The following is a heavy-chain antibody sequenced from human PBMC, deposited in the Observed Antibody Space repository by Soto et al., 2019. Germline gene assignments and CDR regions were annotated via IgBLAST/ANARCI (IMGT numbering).Heavy chain of an antibody. CDR3: ARGVTAGVDY. V-gene: IGHV1-8*01. Sequence: QVQLVQSGAEVREPGASVKVSCKASGYSFTSLDINWVRQTTGQGLEWMGWMQPSSGRTGYAQKFQGRVTTTRDTSINTAYMELSSLTSDYTAFYYCARGVTAGVDYWGQGTLVTVSS. J-gene: IGHJ4*02. D-gene: IGHD1-26*01. CDR2: MQPSSGRT. CDR1: GYSFTSLD.